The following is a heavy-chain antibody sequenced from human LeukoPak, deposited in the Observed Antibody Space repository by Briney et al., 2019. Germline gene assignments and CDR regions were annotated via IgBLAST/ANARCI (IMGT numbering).Heavy chain of an antibody. D-gene: IGHD3-22*01. J-gene: IGHJ4*02. Sequence: GRSLRLSCAASGFNLSTYGMHWVRQAPGKGLEWVALISYDGSDKYYGDSVKGRFTISRDNSKSTLYLQMNSLRAEDTAVYYCAGDYYDSSGYYGWGQGTLVTVSS. CDR2: ISYDGSDK. V-gene: IGHV3-30*03. CDR3: AGDYYDSSGYYG. CDR1: GFNLSTYG.